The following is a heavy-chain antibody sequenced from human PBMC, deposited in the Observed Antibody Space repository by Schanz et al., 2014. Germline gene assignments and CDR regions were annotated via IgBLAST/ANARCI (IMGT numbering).Heavy chain of an antibody. CDR2: IIPNIGII. CDR1: AGTFSNYA. J-gene: IGHJ4*02. D-gene: IGHD3-16*01. Sequence: QVQLVQSGAEVKKPGSSVKVSCNPPAGTFSNYAVNWVRQAPGQGLGWMGRIIPNIGIINYAQNFQGRITISADESTTTVFMELNNLRSQDTAVYYCANTGDFLALGAHFDFWGQGTLVTVSS. V-gene: IGHV1-69*04. CDR3: ANTGDFLALGAHFDF.